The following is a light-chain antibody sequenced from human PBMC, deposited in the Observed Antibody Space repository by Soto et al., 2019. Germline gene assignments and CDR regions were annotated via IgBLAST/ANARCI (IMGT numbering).Light chain of an antibody. Sequence: EIVLTQSPGTLSLSPGDGATLSCRASQSVASEFLAWYQQKPGQAPRLLIYGSSARAPGIPDRFSGGGSEPDFTLTISRLEPEDFAVYYCQQYCCSTLSFGGGTKVEIK. CDR3: QQYCCSTLS. J-gene: IGKJ4*01. CDR2: GSS. V-gene: IGKV3-20*01. CDR1: QSVASEF.